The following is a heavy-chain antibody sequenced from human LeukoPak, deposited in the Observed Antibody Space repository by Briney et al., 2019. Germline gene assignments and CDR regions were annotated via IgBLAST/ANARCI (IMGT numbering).Heavy chain of an antibody. D-gene: IGHD1-26*01. CDR1: GGSISSSSYY. CDR2: IYYSGGT. J-gene: IGHJ4*02. V-gene: IGHV4-39*01. Sequence: PSETLSLTCTVSGGSISSSSYYWGWIRQPPGKGLEWIGRIYYSGGTYYNPSLTSRVTISVDTSKNQFSLKLSSVTAADTAVYYCARPKSGSYYYFDYWGQGTLVTVSS. CDR3: ARPKSGSYYYFDY.